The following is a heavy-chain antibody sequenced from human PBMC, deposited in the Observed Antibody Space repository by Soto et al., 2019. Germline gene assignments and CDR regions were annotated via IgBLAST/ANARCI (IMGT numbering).Heavy chain of an antibody. CDR1: GGSIINPSFY. CDR2: IYHSGRS. D-gene: IGHD3-22*01. Sequence: QLQLQESGPGLVRPSETLSLTCTVSGGSIINPSFYWGWIRQTPGKGPEWIGSIYHSGRSYYNPSLKSGVPISVDTSKNHFSLELNSVTAADTAVYFCATTLYDSSGYHDAFDIWGRGTLVTVSS. CDR3: ATTLYDSSGYHDAFDI. V-gene: IGHV4-39*02. J-gene: IGHJ3*02.